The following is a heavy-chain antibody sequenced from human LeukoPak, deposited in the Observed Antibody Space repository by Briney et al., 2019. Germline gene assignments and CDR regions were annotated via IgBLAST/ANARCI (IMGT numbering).Heavy chain of an antibody. CDR3: VRREAVFGVVTNFDY. Sequence: GGSLRLSCAASNFIFGDYNMNWVRQAPGKGLEWVSSISRSGNDKYYADSVKGRFTISRDNAKNSLYLQMNGLRAEDTAVYYCVRREAVFGVVTNFDYWGQGVLVTVSS. D-gene: IGHD3-3*01. CDR1: NFIFGDYN. J-gene: IGHJ4*02. V-gene: IGHV3-21*01. CDR2: ISRSGNDK.